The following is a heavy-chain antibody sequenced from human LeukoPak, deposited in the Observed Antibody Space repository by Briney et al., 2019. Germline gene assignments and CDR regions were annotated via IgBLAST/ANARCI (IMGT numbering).Heavy chain of an antibody. CDR2: IYYSGST. J-gene: IGHJ4*02. D-gene: IGHD3-3*01. Sequence: SETLSLTCTVSGGSISSSSYYWGWIRQPPGKGLEWIGGIYYSGSTYYNPSLKSRVTISVDTSKNQFSLKLSSVTAADTAVYYCARTGRKNDFWSGYYKTPQYYFDYWGQGTLVTVSS. V-gene: IGHV4-39*01. CDR3: ARTGRKNDFWSGYYKTPQYYFDY. CDR1: GGSISSSSYY.